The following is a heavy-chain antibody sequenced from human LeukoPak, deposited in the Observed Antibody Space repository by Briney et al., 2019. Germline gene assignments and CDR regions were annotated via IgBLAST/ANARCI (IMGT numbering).Heavy chain of an antibody. V-gene: IGHV3-30*03. J-gene: IGHJ4*02. CDR2: ISYDGSNK. CDR1: GFTFSSYG. Sequence: PGGSLRLSCAASGFTFSSYGMHWVRQAPGKGLEWVAVISYDGSNKYYADSVKGRFTISRDNSKNTLYLQMNSLRAEDTAVYYCFFQRGVVYYYDSSGYHDYWGQGTLVTVSS. D-gene: IGHD3-22*01. CDR3: FFQRGVVYYYDSSGYHDY.